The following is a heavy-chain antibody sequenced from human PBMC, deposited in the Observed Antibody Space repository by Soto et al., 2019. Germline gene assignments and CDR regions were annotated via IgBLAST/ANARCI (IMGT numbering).Heavy chain of an antibody. V-gene: IGHV1-8*01. J-gene: IGHJ4*02. D-gene: IGHD3-16*01. Sequence: ASVRVSCKASGYTFTSYDIYWVRQATGQGLEWMGWMNPNTGNSGYAQKFQGRVTVTSDTSINTVHMELSSLRSEDTAVYYCARRAETNCWYVFGAAKCYFDFSGPGTLLTVS. CDR3: ARRAETNCWYVFGAAKCYFDF. CDR1: GYTFTSYD. CDR2: MNPNTGNS.